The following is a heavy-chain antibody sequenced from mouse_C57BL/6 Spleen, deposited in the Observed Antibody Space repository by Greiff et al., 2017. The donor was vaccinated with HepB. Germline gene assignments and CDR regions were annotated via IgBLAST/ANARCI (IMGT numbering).Heavy chain of an antibody. CDR1: GYTFTDYN. D-gene: IGHD2-4*01. J-gene: IGHJ3*01. V-gene: IGHV1-18*01. Sequence: EVQLQQSGPELVKPGASVKIPCKASGYTFTDYNMDWVKQSHGKSLEWIGDINPNNGGTIYNQKFKGKATLTVDKSSSTAYMELRSLTSEDTAVYYCARREDYEYDWFAYWGQGTLVTVSA. CDR2: INPNNGGT. CDR3: ARREDYEYDWFAY.